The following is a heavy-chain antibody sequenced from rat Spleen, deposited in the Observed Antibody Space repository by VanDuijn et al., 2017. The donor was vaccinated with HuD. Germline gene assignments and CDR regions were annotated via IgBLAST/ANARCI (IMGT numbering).Heavy chain of an antibody. D-gene: IGHD1-11*01. CDR2: ISTDGGST. Sequence: EVQLVETGGGLVQPGRSLKLSCVASGFTFSNYWMYWIRQAPGKGLEWVSSISTDGGSTYYPDSVKGRFTISRDNAENTVYLQMISLRSEDTATYYCEKDRVGGYVMDAWGQGVPVTVSS. CDR1: GFTFSNYW. V-gene: IGHV5-58*01. CDR3: EKDRVGGYVMDA. J-gene: IGHJ4*01.